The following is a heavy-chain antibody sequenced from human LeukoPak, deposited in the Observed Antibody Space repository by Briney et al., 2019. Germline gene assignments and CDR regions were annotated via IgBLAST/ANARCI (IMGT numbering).Heavy chain of an antibody. V-gene: IGHV4-34*01. CDR2: INHSGST. D-gene: IGHD3-22*01. Sequence: SETLSLTCAVYGGSFSGYYWSWIRQPPGKGLEWIGEINHSGSTNYNPSLKSRVTISVDTSKNQFSLKLSSVTAADTAVYYCARAHYDSSGNYYGMDVWGQGTTVTVSS. J-gene: IGHJ6*02. CDR1: GGSFSGYY. CDR3: ARAHYDSSGNYYGMDV.